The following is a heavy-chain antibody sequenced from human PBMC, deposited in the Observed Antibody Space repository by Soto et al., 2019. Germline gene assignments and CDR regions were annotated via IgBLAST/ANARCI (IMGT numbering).Heavy chain of an antibody. D-gene: IGHD3-22*01. CDR2: INPNSGGT. J-gene: IGHJ5*02. Sequence: ASVKVSCKASGYTFTGYYMHWVRQAPGQGLEWMGWINPNSGGTNYAQKFQGRVTMTRDTSISTAYMELSRLRSDDTAVYYCAREFDSSGYRPFDPWGQGTQVTVSS. CDR1: GYTFTGYY. V-gene: IGHV1-2*02. CDR3: AREFDSSGYRPFDP.